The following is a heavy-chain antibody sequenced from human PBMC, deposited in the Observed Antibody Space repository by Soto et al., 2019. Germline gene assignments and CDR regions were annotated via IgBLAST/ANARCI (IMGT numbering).Heavy chain of an antibody. CDR2: INAGDGNT. CDR3: AREHDIWTGYSFDY. CDR1: GYTFTDYA. D-gene: IGHD3-9*01. V-gene: IGHV1-3*01. Sequence: QVQLVQSGAEVKKPGASVKVSCKASGYTFTDYAFHWVRQAPGQRLEWMGWINAGDGNTNYSPNFQGRVTVTSDTSASTADMELSSLRSEDTAVYYCAREHDIWTGYSFDYWGQGILVTVSS. J-gene: IGHJ4*02.